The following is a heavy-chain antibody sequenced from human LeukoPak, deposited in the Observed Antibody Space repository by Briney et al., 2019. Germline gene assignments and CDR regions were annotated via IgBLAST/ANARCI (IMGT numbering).Heavy chain of an antibody. CDR1: GFTFSDYY. J-gene: IGHJ4*02. D-gene: IGHD3-10*01. CDR3: ARVRMDYGSGSPADY. CDR2: ISSSGSTI. V-gene: IGHV3-11*01. Sequence: SGGSLRLSCAASGFTFSDYYMSWIRQAPGKGLEWVSYISSSGSTIYYADYVKGRFPISRDNAKNSLYLQMNSLRAEDTAVYYCARVRMDYGSGSPADYWGQGTLVTVSS.